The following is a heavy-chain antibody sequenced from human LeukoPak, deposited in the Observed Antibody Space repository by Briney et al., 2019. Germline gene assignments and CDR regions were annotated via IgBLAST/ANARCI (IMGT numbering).Heavy chain of an antibody. V-gene: IGHV1-18*01. CDR3: ARGQNGRYDFWSGIEYYYYYMDV. Sequence: GASVKVSCKASGYTFTSYGISWVRQAPGQGLEWMGWISAYNGNTSYAQKLQGRVTMTTDTSTSTAYMELRSLRSDDTAVYYCARGQNGRYDFWSGIEYYYYYMDVWGKGTTVTVSS. D-gene: IGHD3-3*01. CDR2: ISAYNGNT. CDR1: GYTFTSYG. J-gene: IGHJ6*03.